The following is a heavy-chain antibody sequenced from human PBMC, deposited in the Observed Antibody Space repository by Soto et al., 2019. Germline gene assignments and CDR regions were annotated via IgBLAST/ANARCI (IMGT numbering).Heavy chain of an antibody. CDR1: GFTFDDYG. CDR3: ARGSYDFWSGYYGVALYYYYYMDV. CDR2: INWNGGST. J-gene: IGHJ6*03. V-gene: IGHV3-20*01. D-gene: IGHD3-3*01. Sequence: GGSLRLSCAASGFTFDDYGMSWVRQAPGKGLEWVSGINWNGGSTGYADSVKGRFTISRDNAKNSLYLQMNSLRAVDTALYHCARGSYDFWSGYYGVALYYYYYMDVWGKGTTVTVSS.